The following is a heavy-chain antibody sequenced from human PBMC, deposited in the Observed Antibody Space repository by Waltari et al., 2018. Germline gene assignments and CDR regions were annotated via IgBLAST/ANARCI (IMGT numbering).Heavy chain of an antibody. V-gene: IGHV3-74*01. J-gene: IGHJ3*02. Sequence: EGQLVESGGGLVQPGGSLKLSCAASGFAFSSFWMHWVRQVPGQGLVWFSRINSDGSDTSYADSVRGRFTVSRDNAKNMVYLQMKSLRAEDTAIYYCTRDSPSWIWGQGTMVSVSS. CDR3: TRDSPSWI. CDR1: GFAFSSFW. CDR2: INSDGSDT.